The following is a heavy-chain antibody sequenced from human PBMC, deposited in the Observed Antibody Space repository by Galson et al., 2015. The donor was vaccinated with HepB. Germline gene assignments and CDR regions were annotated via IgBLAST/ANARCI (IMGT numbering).Heavy chain of an antibody. V-gene: IGHV1-2*02. CDR2: INPNSGGT. J-gene: IGHJ4*02. CDR3: LRGARTWGSYYGYY. CDR1: GFPFTAYY. Sequence: SVKVSCKASGFPFTAYYFHWVRQAPGQGLEWMGWINPNSGGTNYAQKFQGRVTLTKDTSISTAYMELSRLRSDGTAFYYCLRGARTWGSYYGYYWGQGTLVTVSS. D-gene: IGHD1-26*01.